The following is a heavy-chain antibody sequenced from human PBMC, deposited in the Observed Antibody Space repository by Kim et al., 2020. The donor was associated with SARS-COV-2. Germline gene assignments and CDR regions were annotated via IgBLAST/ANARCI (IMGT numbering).Heavy chain of an antibody. J-gene: IGHJ4*02. CDR3: AKTYYFDYFDY. V-gene: IGHV3-23*01. D-gene: IGHD3-22*01. Sequence: TYFADSVKGRFTISRDNSKNTLYLQMNSLRAEDTAIYFCAKTYYFDYFDYWGQGTLVTVSS. CDR2: T.